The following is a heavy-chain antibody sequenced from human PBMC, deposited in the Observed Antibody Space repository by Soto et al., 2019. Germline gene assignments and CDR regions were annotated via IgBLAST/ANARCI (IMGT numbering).Heavy chain of an antibody. D-gene: IGHD2-15*01. J-gene: IGHJ6*02. Sequence: GASVKVSCKASGYTFTGYYMHWVRQAPGQGLEWMGWINPNSGGTNYAQKFQGWVTMTRDTSISTAYMELSRLRSDDTAVYYCARGPPLLRGYLGYYYYGMDVWGQGTTVTVSS. CDR3: ARGPPLLRGYLGYYYYGMDV. CDR1: GYTFTGYY. CDR2: INPNSGGT. V-gene: IGHV1-2*04.